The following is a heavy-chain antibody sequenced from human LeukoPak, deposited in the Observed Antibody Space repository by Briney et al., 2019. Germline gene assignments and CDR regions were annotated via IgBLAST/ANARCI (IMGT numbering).Heavy chain of an antibody. Sequence: EASVKVSCKASGYTFTSYDINWVRQAPGQGLEWMGWINPNSGGTNYAQKFQGRVTMTRDTSISTAYMELSRLRSDDTAVYYCARDALVVAATHNWFDPWGQGTLVTVSS. D-gene: IGHD2-15*01. J-gene: IGHJ5*02. CDR2: INPNSGGT. V-gene: IGHV1-2*02. CDR1: GYTFTSYD. CDR3: ARDALVVAATHNWFDP.